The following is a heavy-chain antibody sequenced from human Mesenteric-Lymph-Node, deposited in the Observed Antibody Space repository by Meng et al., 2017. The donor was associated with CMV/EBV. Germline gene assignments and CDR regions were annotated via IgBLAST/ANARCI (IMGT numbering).Heavy chain of an antibody. CDR1: GFTFSSFS. Sequence: GGSLRLSCAASGFTFSSFSMTWGRQAPGKGLEWVANIKEDASEKFYLDSVRGRFIISRDSVENSLYLQMNSLRAEDTAIYYCARDFAPGTDGVWDFWGQGTLVTVSS. CDR3: ARDFAPGTDGVWDF. CDR2: IKEDASEK. V-gene: IGHV3-7*01. D-gene: IGHD6-13*01. J-gene: IGHJ4*02.